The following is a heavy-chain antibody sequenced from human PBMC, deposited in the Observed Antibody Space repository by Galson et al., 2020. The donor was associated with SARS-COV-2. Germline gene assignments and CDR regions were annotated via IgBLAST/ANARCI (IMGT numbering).Heavy chain of an antibody. CDR1: ENTFNNYY. J-gene: IGHJ4*02. CDR3: ATDERYCSNGKCYTLTLDH. Sequence: ASVKVSCKPSENTFNNYYIHWVRQAPGQGLEWMGWLNPNTDGTKYAQKFQGRVTLTRDTSINTAYMELTSLNSDDTAMYYCATDERYCSNGKCYTLTLDHWGQGTLVTVSS. D-gene: IGHD2-8*01. CDR2: LNPNTDGT. V-gene: IGHV1-2*02.